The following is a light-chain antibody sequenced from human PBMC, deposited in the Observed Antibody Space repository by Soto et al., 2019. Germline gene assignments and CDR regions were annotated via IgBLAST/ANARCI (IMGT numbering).Light chain of an antibody. CDR2: GAS. CDR1: QSVCRN. CDR3: QQYDNWPPLT. Sequence: EIVMTQSPVTLSVSPGERATLSCRASQSVCRNLAWYQQKPGQAPRLLISGASTRATGIPARFSGSGSGTEFTLTISSLQSEDFAVYYCQQYDNWPPLTFGGGTKVEIK. V-gene: IGKV3-15*01. J-gene: IGKJ4*01.